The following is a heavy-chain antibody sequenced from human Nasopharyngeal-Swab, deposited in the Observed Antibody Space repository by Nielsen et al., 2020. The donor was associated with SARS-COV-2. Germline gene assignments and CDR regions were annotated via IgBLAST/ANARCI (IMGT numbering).Heavy chain of an antibody. J-gene: IGHJ4*02. CDR3: AKRGYSYGYVVY. V-gene: IGHV3-23*01. D-gene: IGHD5-18*01. CDR2: ISGNGGST. Sequence: GESLKISCAASGFTFSSYAMSWVRQAPGKGLEWVSAISGNGGSTYYADSVKGRFTISRDNSKNTLYLQMNSLRAEDTAVYYCAKRGYSYGYVVYWGQGTLVTVSS. CDR1: GFTFSSYA.